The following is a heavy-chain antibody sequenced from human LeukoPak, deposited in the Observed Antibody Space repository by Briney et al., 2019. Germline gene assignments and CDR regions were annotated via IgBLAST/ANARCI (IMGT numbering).Heavy chain of an antibody. V-gene: IGHV4-30-2*01. CDR3: ARVVGARKTHAFDI. CDR2: IYHSGST. CDR1: GGSISSGGYS. J-gene: IGHJ3*02. Sequence: SQTLSLTCAVSGGSISSGGYSWSWIRQPPGKGLEWIGYIYHSGSTYYNPSLKSRVTISVDRSKNQFSLKLSSVTAADTAVYYCARVVGARKTHAFDIWGQGTMVTVSS. D-gene: IGHD1-26*01.